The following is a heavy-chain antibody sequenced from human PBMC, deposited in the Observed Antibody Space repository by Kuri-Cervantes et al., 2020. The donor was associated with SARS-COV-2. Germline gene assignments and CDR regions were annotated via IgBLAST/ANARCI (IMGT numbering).Heavy chain of an antibody. V-gene: IGHV4-34*01. D-gene: IGHD3-9*01. CDR2: INHSGST. CDR1: GGSFSGYY. J-gene: IGHJ4*02. CDR3: ARGRRYSLPGGLDY. Sequence: SETLSLTCAVYGGSFSGYYWSWIRQPPGKGLEWIGEINHSGSTNHNPSLKSRVTISVDTSKNQFSPKLSSVTAADTAVYYCARGRRYSLPGGLDYWGQGTLVTVSS.